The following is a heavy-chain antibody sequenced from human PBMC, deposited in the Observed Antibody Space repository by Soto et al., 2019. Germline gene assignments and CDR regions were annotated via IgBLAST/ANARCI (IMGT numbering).Heavy chain of an antibody. CDR1: GYTLTELS. J-gene: IGHJ3*02. Sequence: ASVKVSCKVSGYTLTELSMHWVRQAPGKGLEWMGGFDPEDGETIYAQKFQGRVTMTEDTSTDTAYMELSSLRSEDTAVYYCATGYEVDWPPGAFDIWGQGTMVTVSS. CDR3: ATGYEVDWPPGAFDI. D-gene: IGHD3-9*01. CDR2: FDPEDGET. V-gene: IGHV1-24*01.